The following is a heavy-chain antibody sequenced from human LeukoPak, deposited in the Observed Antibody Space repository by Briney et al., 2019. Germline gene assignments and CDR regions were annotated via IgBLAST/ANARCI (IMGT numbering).Heavy chain of an antibody. J-gene: IGHJ4*02. Sequence: PGGSLRLSCAASGFIFSSYGMHWVRQAPGKGLEWVAVISYDGSNKYYADSVKGRFTISRDNSKNTLYLQMNSLRAEDTAVYYRARVRGSGSYYIPYFDYWGQGTLVTVSS. CDR1: GFIFSSYG. CDR2: ISYDGSNK. D-gene: IGHD3-10*01. CDR3: ARVRGSGSYYIPYFDY. V-gene: IGHV3-30*19.